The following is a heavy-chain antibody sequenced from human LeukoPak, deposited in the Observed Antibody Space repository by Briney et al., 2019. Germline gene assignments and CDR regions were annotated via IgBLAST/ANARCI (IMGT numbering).Heavy chain of an antibody. CDR2: IYYSGST. D-gene: IGHD6-13*01. Sequence: SETLSLTCTVSGGSISSYYWSWIRQPPGKGLEWIGYIYYSGSTNYNPSLKSRVTISVDTSKNQFSLKLSSVTAADTAVYYCARDRPDSSSWYEGAFDIWGQGTMVTVSS. V-gene: IGHV4-59*01. CDR3: ARDRPDSSSWYEGAFDI. J-gene: IGHJ3*02. CDR1: GGSISSYY.